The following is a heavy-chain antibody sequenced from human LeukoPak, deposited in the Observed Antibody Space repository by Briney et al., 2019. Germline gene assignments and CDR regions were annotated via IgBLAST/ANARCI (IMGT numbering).Heavy chain of an antibody. J-gene: IGHJ4*02. CDR1: GFSFSSNA. Sequence: GGSLRLSCAASGFSFSSNAMSWVRQAPGKGLKWFSGISGTGGSTYYADSVKGRFTISRDNSRDTLYLQMNSLRVEDTAVYYCAKDPDSGSQGYFDYWGQGTLVTVSS. CDR2: ISGTGGST. CDR3: AKDPDSGSQGYFDY. D-gene: IGHD1-26*01. V-gene: IGHV3-23*01.